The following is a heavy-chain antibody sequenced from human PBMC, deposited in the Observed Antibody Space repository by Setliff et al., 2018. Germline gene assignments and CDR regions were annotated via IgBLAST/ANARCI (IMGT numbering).Heavy chain of an antibody. J-gene: IGHJ6*03. V-gene: IGHV1-69*13. CDR3: VREGVDSRSSTDYRYYMDV. D-gene: IGHD3-22*01. CDR2: VIPIFGTT. CDR1: GGTFSNFD. Sequence: GASVKVSCKASGGTFSNFDINWVRQAPGQGLEWMGGVIPIFGTTNYAQKFQGRITISADESTTTAYMELSSLRSEDTAVYYCVREGVDSRSSTDYRYYMDVWGKGTTVTVSS.